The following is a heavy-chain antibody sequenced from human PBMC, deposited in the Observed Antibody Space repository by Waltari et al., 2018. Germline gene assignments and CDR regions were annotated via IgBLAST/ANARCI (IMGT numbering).Heavy chain of an antibody. Sequence: EIQVVESGGGLVQPGGSLRLSCAASGLPFSSYWMSWVRQAPGKGLEWVANIKQDGSAKFYLDSVKGRFTISRDNAKNTLYLQMNSLRAEDTALYYCARAVDVADYWGQGTLVTVSS. V-gene: IGHV3-7*01. D-gene: IGHD5-12*01. CDR1: GLPFSSYW. J-gene: IGHJ4*02. CDR3: ARAVDVADY. CDR2: IKQDGSAK.